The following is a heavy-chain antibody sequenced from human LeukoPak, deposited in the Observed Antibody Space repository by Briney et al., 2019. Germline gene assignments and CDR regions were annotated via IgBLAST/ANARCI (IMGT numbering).Heavy chain of an antibody. D-gene: IGHD3-22*01. Sequence: PSETLSLTCADYGGSFSGYYWSWIRQPPGKGLEWIGEINHSGSTNYNPSLKSRVTISVDTSKNQFSLKLSSVTAADTAVYYCARVSYYDSSGNTGAFDYWGQGTLVTVSS. CDR3: ARVSYYDSSGNTGAFDY. V-gene: IGHV4-34*01. J-gene: IGHJ4*02. CDR1: GGSFSGYY. CDR2: INHSGST.